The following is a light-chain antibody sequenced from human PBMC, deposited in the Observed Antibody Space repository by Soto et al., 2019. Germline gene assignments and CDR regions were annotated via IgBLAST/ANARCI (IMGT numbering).Light chain of an antibody. Sequence: DIVMNQTPLSLSGIPGKPASISCKSSESLLYSDGKTNLYGYLQKAGQTLQLMIDEASNRFSGVPDRFSGRGSGTDFALKISRGEAEDVGVYYLIQSIQLPFTFGPGTKVDI. J-gene: IGKJ3*01. CDR1: ESLLYSDGKTN. CDR3: IQSIQLPFT. V-gene: IGKV2D-29*01. CDR2: EAS.